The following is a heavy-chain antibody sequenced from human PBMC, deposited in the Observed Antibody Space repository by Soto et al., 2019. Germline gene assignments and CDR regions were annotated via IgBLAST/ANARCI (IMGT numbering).Heavy chain of an antibody. CDR3: AKWHTLNP. CDR1: GASISNTEW. Sequence: SETLSLTCTVSGASISNTEWWHWDRQPPGKGLEWIGEVHHSGDTNYNPSLKSRVTMSVDKSKNQFSLMLTSVTAADTAVYYCAKWHTLNPWGQGTLVTVSS. D-gene: IGHD2-8*01. J-gene: IGHJ5*02. CDR2: VHHSGDT. V-gene: IGHV4-4*02.